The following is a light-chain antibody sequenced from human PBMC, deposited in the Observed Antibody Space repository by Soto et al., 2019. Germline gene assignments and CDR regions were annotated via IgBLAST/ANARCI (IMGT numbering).Light chain of an antibody. J-gene: IGKJ4*01. V-gene: IGKV1-17*01. CDR2: AAS. Sequence: IQMTQAPSSLSASVGDRVTITCRASQSIRNDLGWYQQKPGKATKRLIYAASTLQNGIPSRFSGSESGTECTLTISSLQPEDFATYYDQHHNSYLALTVGGGTKVQIK. CDR1: QSIRND. CDR3: QHHNSYLALT.